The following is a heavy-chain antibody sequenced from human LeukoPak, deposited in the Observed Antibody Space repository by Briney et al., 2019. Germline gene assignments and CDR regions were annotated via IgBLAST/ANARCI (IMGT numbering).Heavy chain of an antibody. CDR1: GGSFSGYY. D-gene: IGHD5-12*01. V-gene: IGHV4-34*01. Sequence: PSETLSLTCAVSGGSFSGYYWSWIRQPPGKGLEWIGEINHSGSTNYNPSLKSRVTISVDTSKNQFSLKLSSVTAADTAVYYCARGGRYSKIVATIARHYYYYMDVWGKGTTVTVSS. CDR2: INHSGST. CDR3: ARGGRYSKIVATIARHYYYYMDV. J-gene: IGHJ6*03.